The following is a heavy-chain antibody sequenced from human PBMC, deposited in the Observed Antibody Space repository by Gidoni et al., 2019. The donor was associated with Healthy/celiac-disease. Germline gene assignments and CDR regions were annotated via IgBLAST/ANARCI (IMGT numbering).Heavy chain of an antibody. CDR3: ARDYRYCSSTSCYVGVSYYYGMDV. V-gene: IGHV1-69*04. J-gene: IGHJ6*02. CDR1: GGTFSSYA. CDR2: ISPILCIA. Sequence: QVQLVQSGAEVKKPGSSVKVSCQASGGTFSSYAISWVRQAPGQGLEWMGRISPILCIANYSQKFQGRVTITADKSTSTAYMELSSLRSEDTAVYYCARDYRYCSSTSCYVGVSYYYGMDVWGQGTTVTVSS. D-gene: IGHD2-2*01.